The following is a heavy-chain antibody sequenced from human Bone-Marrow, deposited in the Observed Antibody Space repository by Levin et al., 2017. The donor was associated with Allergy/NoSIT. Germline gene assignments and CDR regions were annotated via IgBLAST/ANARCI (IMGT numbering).Heavy chain of an antibody. CDR3: ARSGITMVRGVIRWFDP. Sequence: ASVKVSCKASGYTFTGYYMHWVRQAPGQGLEWMGWINPNSGGTNYAQKFQGRVTMTRDTSISTAYMELSRLRSDDTAVYYCARSGITMVRGVIRWFDPWGQGTLVTVSS. D-gene: IGHD3-10*01. V-gene: IGHV1-2*02. J-gene: IGHJ5*02. CDR2: INPNSGGT. CDR1: GYTFTGYY.